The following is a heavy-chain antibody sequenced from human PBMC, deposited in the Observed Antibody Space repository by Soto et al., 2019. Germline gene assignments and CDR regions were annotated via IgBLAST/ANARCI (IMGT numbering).Heavy chain of an antibody. CDR1: GFTFTIYG. Sequence: QVQLVESGGGVVQPGRSLRLSCAPSGFTFTIYGMNWVRQAPGRGLECVAVISYDGSSKYYADSVKGRFTISRDNHKNTLYLQMNSLRAEDTAVYYCAKDRVPYGVGANELDYWGQGTQVTVSS. D-gene: IGHD1-26*01. J-gene: IGHJ4*02. CDR3: AKDRVPYGVGANELDY. V-gene: IGHV3-30*18. CDR2: ISYDGSSK.